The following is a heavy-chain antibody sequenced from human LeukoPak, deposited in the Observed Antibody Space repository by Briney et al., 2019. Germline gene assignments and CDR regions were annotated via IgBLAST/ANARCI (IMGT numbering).Heavy chain of an antibody. V-gene: IGHV4-59*11. D-gene: IGHD4-17*01. Sequence: SETLSLTCAVSDDSFSSHYWTWIRQPPGKGLEWIGYISYIGSTNYNPSLKSRVTISIDTSKNQFSLKLTSVTAADTAVHYCARDLVTVTKGFDIWGQGTMVSVSS. CDR2: ISYIGST. CDR3: ARDLVTVTKGFDI. CDR1: DDSFSSHY. J-gene: IGHJ3*02.